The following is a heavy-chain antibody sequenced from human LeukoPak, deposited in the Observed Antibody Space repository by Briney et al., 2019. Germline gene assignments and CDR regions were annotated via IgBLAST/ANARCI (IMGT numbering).Heavy chain of an antibody. CDR3: AELGITMIGGV. CDR1: GFTFSSHW. Sequence: PGGSLRLSCAASGFTFSSHWMHWVRQAPGKGLVWVSRINNDGSNTNYADSVKGRFTISRDNAKNTLYLQMNSLRAEDTAVYYCAELGITMIGGVWGKGTTVTISS. CDR2: INNDGSNT. D-gene: IGHD3-10*02. J-gene: IGHJ6*04. V-gene: IGHV3-74*01.